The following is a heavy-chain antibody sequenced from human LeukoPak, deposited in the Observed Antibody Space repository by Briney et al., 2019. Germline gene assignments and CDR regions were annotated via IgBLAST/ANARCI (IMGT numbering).Heavy chain of an antibody. J-gene: IGHJ6*02. V-gene: IGHV1-69*13. Sequence: SVKVSCKASGGTFSNYAISWVRQAPGQGLEWMGGIIPLFGTANFAQKLQGRVTITAAESTTTAYMELSSLRSEDTAVYYCARDRLECSGGSCYRNYGMDVWGQGTTVTVSS. CDR2: IIPLFGTA. CDR3: ARDRLECSGGSCYRNYGMDV. CDR1: GGTFSNYA. D-gene: IGHD2-15*01.